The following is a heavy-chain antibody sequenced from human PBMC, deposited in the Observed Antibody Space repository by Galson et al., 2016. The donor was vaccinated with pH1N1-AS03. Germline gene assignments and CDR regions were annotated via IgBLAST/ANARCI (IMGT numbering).Heavy chain of an antibody. J-gene: IGHJ4*02. D-gene: IGHD1-14*01. V-gene: IGHV4-39*07. CDR2: IYYTGTT. CDR3: AALSPGHRSGGGPVDF. CDR1: SASISYHSDY. Sequence: SETLSLTCIVSSASISYHSDYWGWIRQSPGKGLEWIGSIYYTGTTFYNPSLNSRVTISIDMSSNQFSLRLTSVTAADTAVYYCAALSPGHRSGGGPVDFWGQGTLVAVAS.